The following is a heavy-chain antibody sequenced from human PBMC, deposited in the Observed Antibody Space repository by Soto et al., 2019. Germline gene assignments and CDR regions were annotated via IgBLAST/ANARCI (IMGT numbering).Heavy chain of an antibody. CDR1: GYTFTNYG. Sequence: QVQLVQSGAEVKKPGASVKVSCKASGYTFTNYGISWVRQAPGQGLEWLGWISTYTGNTDYAQKLQDRLTMTTDTSTTTAYMELRSLRSDDTAVYYCARDYYGSGDPDHYGMDVWGQGTTVTVSS. V-gene: IGHV1-18*01. J-gene: IGHJ6*02. CDR2: ISTYTGNT. D-gene: IGHD3-10*01. CDR3: ARDYYGSGDPDHYGMDV.